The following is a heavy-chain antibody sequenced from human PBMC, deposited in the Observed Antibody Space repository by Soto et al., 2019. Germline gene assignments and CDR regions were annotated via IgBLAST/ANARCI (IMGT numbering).Heavy chain of an antibody. Sequence: PGGSLRLSCAASGFTLSSYAMHWVRQAPGKGLEWVAVISYDGSNKYYADSVKGRFTISRDNSKNTLYLQMNSLRAEDTAVYYCARDLEQQLANFDYWGQGTLVTVSS. V-gene: IGHV3-30-3*01. CDR1: GFTLSSYA. D-gene: IGHD6-13*01. CDR3: ARDLEQQLANFDY. CDR2: ISYDGSNK. J-gene: IGHJ4*02.